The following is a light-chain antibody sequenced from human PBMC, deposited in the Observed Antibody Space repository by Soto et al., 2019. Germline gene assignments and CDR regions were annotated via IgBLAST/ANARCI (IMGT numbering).Light chain of an antibody. V-gene: IGKV3-11*01. CDR1: QSDRND. Sequence: EIVLTQSPATLSLSPGERATLSCRASQSDRNDLVWYHQKPGQAPRVLIYSASNRATGIPARFSGSGSGTDFTLTISSLEPEDFAVYYCQHRTNWPPTFGGGTKVEMK. CDR3: QHRTNWPPT. J-gene: IGKJ4*01. CDR2: SAS.